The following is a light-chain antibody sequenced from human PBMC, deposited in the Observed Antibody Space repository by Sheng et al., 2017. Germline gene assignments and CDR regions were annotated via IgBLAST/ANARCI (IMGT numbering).Light chain of an antibody. J-gene: IGKJ3*01. CDR3: QQRSKWPVT. V-gene: IGKV3-11*01. CDR2: DAS. Sequence: EIVLTQSPATLSLFPGERATLSCRASQSVTSFLAWYQHKPGQAPRLLIYDASNRATGIPARFSGSGSGTDFTLTISSLEPEDFAVYYCQQRSKWPVTFGPGTKVDIK. CDR1: QSVTSF.